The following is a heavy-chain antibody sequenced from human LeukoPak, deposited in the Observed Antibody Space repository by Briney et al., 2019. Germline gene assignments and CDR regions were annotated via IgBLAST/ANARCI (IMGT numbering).Heavy chain of an antibody. Sequence: SETLSLTCTVSGGSISSGGYYWSWIRQPPGKGLEWIGYIYHSGSTYYNPSLKSRVTISVDRSKNQFSLKPSSVTAADTAVYYCARGRFAYWYFDLWGRGTLVTVSS. D-gene: IGHD3-16*01. V-gene: IGHV4-30-2*01. CDR1: GGSISSGGYY. CDR3: ARGRFAYWYFDL. J-gene: IGHJ2*01. CDR2: IYHSGST.